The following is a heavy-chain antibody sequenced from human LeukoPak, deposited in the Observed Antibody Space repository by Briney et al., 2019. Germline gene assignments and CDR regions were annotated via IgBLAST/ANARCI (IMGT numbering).Heavy chain of an antibody. V-gene: IGHV4-30-4*01. CDR2: IYYSGST. J-gene: IGHJ4*02. D-gene: IGHD3-22*01. Sequence: SETLSLTCAVYGGSFSGYYWSWIRQPPGKGLEWIGYIYYSGSTYYNPSLKSRVTISVDTSKNQFSLKLSSVTAADTAVYYCAREVPYYYDSSGTFDYWGQGTLVTVSS. CDR1: GGSFSGYY. CDR3: AREVPYYYDSSGTFDY.